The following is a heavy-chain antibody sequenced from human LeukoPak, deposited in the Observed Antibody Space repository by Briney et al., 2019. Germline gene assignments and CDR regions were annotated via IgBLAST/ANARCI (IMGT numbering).Heavy chain of an antibody. CDR1: GFTFSSYS. CDR2: ISSSSSYI. V-gene: IGHV3-21*01. J-gene: IGHJ4*02. D-gene: IGHD6-13*01. CDR3: ARKGLGYSSSWYPFDY. Sequence: GGSLRLSCAASGFTFSSYSMNWVRQAPGKGLEWVSSISSSSSYIYYADSVKGRFTISRDNAKNSLYLQMNSLRAEDTAVYYCARKGLGYSSSWYPFDYWGQGTLVTVSS.